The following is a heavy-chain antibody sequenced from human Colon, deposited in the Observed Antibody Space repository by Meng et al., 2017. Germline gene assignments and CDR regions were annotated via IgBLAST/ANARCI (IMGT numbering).Heavy chain of an antibody. Sequence: GQLVGSGGGWVKPGGSLRLSCAASGFIFSDYYMAWIRQTPGKGLEWVSYISTTGSIAYYADSVKGRFTISRDNAKNSVYLQMNSPRAEDTAVYYCATTGSRSSGSWGQGTLVTVSS. CDR2: ISTTGSIA. CDR1: GFIFSDYY. J-gene: IGHJ4*02. CDR3: ATTGSRSSGS. D-gene: IGHD3-22*01. V-gene: IGHV3-11*01.